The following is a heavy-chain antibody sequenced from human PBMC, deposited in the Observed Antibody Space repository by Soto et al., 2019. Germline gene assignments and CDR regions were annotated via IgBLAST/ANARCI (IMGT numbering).Heavy chain of an antibody. J-gene: IGHJ6*02. D-gene: IGHD3-10*01. V-gene: IGHV6-1*01. CDR1: GDSVSSNSAA. Sequence: PSQTLSLTCAISGDSVSSNSAAWNWIRQSPARGLEWLGGTYYRSKWYNDYAVSVKSRITINPDTSKNQFSLQLNSVTPEDTAVYYCARFGPTYGSAHDYGMDVWGQGTTVTVSS. CDR2: TYYRSKWYN. CDR3: ARFGPTYGSAHDYGMDV.